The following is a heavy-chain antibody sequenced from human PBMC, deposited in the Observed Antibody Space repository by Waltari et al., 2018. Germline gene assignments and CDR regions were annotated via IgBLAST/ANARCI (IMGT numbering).Heavy chain of an antibody. V-gene: IGHV4-39*07. Sequence: QLQLQESGPGLVKPSVTLSLTRAVSGGSINDNYYWNWTRQPPGKGLEWIGNSYGNSASTYYNPSLKSRVTISKDTSKNQFFLKLNSVTAADTAVYYCARGGGYYTGRFDVWGPGVLVTVSS. CDR3: ARGGGYYTGRFDV. D-gene: IGHD3-22*01. J-gene: IGHJ5*02. CDR2: SYGNSAST. CDR1: GGSINDNYY.